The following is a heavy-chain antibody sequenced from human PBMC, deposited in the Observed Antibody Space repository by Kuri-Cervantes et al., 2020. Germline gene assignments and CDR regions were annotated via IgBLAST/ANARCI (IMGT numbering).Heavy chain of an antibody. D-gene: IGHD3-22*01. J-gene: IGHJ5*02. V-gene: IGHV4-38-2*01. CDR2: IYHSGST. CDR1: GYSISSGYY. Sequence: GSLRLSCAVSGYSISSGYYWGWIRQPPGKGLEWIGSIYHSGSTYYNPSLKSRVTISVDTSKNQFSLKLSSMTAADTAVYYCARISSGYYYLSSPPHWFDPWGQGTLVTVSS. CDR3: ARISSGYYYLSSPPHWFDP.